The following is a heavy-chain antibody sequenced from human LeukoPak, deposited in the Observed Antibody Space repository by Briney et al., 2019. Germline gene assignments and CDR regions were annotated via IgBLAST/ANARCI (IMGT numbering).Heavy chain of an antibody. CDR3: AREGGPEGVVPAAGYYYYGMDA. D-gene: IGHD2-2*01. Sequence: SETLSLTCTVSGGSISSYYWSWIRQPPGKGLEWIGYIYYSGSTNYNPSLKSRVTISVDTSKNQFSLKLSSVTAADTAVYYCAREGGPEGVVPAAGYYYYGMDAWGQGTTVTVSS. V-gene: IGHV4-59*01. J-gene: IGHJ6*02. CDR2: IYYSGST. CDR1: GGSISSYY.